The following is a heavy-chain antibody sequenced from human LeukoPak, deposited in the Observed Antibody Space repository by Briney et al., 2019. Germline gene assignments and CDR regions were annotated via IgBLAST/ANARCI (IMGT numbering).Heavy chain of an antibody. D-gene: IGHD7-27*01. CDR1: GYTLTELS. V-gene: IGHV1-24*01. CDR3: ATATGGAWVHNGMDV. CDR2: FDPDDGKT. Sequence: ASVKVSCKVSGYTLTELSMHWVRQAPGKGLEWMGGFDPDDGKTVYAQKFQGGVTMTEDTSTDTAYMELSSLRSEDTAVYYCATATGGAWVHNGMDVWGQGTTVTVSS. J-gene: IGHJ6*02.